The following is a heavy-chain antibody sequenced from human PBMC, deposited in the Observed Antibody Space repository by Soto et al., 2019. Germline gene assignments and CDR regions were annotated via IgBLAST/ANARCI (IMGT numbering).Heavy chain of an antibody. J-gene: IGHJ4*02. Sequence: PSETLSLTCAVSGDSISSVKWWRWIRQPPGKGLRWIGEIYHSGSTKYNPSLKSRVIISVDKSKNQFSLKLSSVTDADTAVYYCARGETQQQRDYWGQGTLVTVSS. CDR1: GDSISSVKW. CDR3: ARGETQQQRDY. CDR2: IYHSGST. D-gene: IGHD6-13*01. V-gene: IGHV4-4*02.